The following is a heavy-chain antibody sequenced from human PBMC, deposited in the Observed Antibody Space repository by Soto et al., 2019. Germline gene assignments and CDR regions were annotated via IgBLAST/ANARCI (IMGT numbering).Heavy chain of an antibody. J-gene: IGHJ4*02. CDR1: GFTFINYA. CDR3: VRDLYRSATMPCLDH. Sequence: PGGSVRLSCESSGFTFINYAMSWVRQAPGKGLEWVASISDTGGDSYYADSMDGRFTISRDNSKNTLYLQINSLRAEDTAVYYCVRDLYRSATMPCLDHWGQGTLVTVSS. V-gene: IGHV3-23*01. D-gene: IGHD1-1*01. CDR2: ISDTGGDS.